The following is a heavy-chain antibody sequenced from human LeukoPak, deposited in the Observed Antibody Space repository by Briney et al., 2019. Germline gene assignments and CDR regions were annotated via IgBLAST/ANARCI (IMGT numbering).Heavy chain of an antibody. V-gene: IGHV3-30*01. Sequence: PGRSLRLSCAASGFTFSSYAMHWVRQAPGKGLEWVAVMSYDGSNKYYADSVKGRFTISRDNSKNTPYLQMNSLRAEDTAVYYCARGAWKGYCSGGSCYALLNLDVWGKGTTVTVSS. J-gene: IGHJ6*04. D-gene: IGHD2-15*01. CDR1: GFTFSSYA. CDR2: MSYDGSNK. CDR3: ARGAWKGYCSGGSCYALLNLDV.